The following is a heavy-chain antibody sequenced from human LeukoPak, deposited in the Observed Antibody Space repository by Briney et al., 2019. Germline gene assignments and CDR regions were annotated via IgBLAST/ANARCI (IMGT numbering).Heavy chain of an antibody. CDR1: GGSISSYY. D-gene: IGHD3-3*01. CDR3: ARLPAYYDFWSGAQGYYYGMDV. CDR2: IYYSGST. V-gene: IGHV4-59*08. J-gene: IGHJ6*02. Sequence: SETLSLNCTVSGGSISSYYWSWIRQPPGKGLEWIGYIYYSGSTNYNPSLKSRVTISVDTSKNQFSLKLSSVTAADTAVYYCARLPAYYDFWSGAQGYYYGMDVWGQGTTVTVSS.